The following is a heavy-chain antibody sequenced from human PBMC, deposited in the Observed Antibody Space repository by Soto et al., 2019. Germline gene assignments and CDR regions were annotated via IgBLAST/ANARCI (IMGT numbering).Heavy chain of an antibody. CDR1: GFTFSSYW. D-gene: IGHD4-4*01. J-gene: IGHJ6*02. V-gene: IGHV3-74*01. CDR2: IKHDGSST. CDR3: ASEGPYRHGMDV. Sequence: EEQLVESGGGLVQPGGSLRLSCAASGFTFSSYWMHWVRQAPGKGLMWVSRIKHDGSSTSYADSVKGRFTISRDNAKNTWYLEMNSLRADETAVYKCASEGPYRHGMDVWGQGTTVTVSS.